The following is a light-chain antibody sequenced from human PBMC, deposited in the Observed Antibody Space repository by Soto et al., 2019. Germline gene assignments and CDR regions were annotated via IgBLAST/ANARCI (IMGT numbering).Light chain of an antibody. V-gene: IGKV1-5*03. Sequence: DTKMTQSPSTMSASVGDRVTITCRASQSISSWLAWYQQRPGRDPQLLIYKASTLKSGVPSRFSGGGSGTEFTLTIRSLQPDDFATYYCQQYDTPFPTFGQGTKVEI. CDR1: QSISSW. CDR2: KAS. CDR3: QQYDTPFPT. J-gene: IGKJ1*01.